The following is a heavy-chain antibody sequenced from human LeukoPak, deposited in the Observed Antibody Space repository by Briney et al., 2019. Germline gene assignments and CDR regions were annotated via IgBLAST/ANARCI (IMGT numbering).Heavy chain of an antibody. CDR3: TTDTKDIVTTIGALDF. D-gene: IGHD5-12*01. CDR1: GFTFSNAW. V-gene: IGHV3-15*01. Sequence: GGSLRLSCAASGFTFSNAWMTWVRQAPGKGLEWVGRVKSKTDGGTTDYAAPVKGRFTISRDDSKNTLYLQMNSLKTEDTAVYYCTTDTKDIVTTIGALDFWGQGTLVTVSS. J-gene: IGHJ4*02. CDR2: VKSKTDGGTT.